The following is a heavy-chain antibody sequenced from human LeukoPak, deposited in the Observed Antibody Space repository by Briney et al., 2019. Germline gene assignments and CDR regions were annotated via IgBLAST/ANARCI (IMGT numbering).Heavy chain of an antibody. CDR2: IHHAGGT. J-gene: IGHJ4*02. V-gene: IGHV4-4*02. D-gene: IGHD3-10*01. Sequence: SGTLSLTCAVPGGSIGSGDWWSWVRQPPGKGLEWIGEIHHAGGTNYNPSLKSRVTISVDRSKNQFSLRLSSVTAADTAVYYCARGGLYYGSGSGLGYWGQGTLVTVSS. CDR1: GGSIGSGDW. CDR3: ARGGLYYGSGSGLGY.